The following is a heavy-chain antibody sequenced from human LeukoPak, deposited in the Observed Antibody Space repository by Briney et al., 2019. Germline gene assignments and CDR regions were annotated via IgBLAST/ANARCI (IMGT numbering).Heavy chain of an antibody. CDR3: ARQSGWRSYFDH. Sequence: PGGSLRLSCAAAGFTFSSYAMSWVRQAPGKGLEWVSTISDNGGSTYYADSVKGRFTISRDNSKNTVYLQMNSLRAEDAAVYYCARQSGWRSYFDHWGQGTLVTASS. CDR2: ISDNGGST. V-gene: IGHV3-23*01. J-gene: IGHJ4*02. D-gene: IGHD6-19*01. CDR1: GFTFSSYA.